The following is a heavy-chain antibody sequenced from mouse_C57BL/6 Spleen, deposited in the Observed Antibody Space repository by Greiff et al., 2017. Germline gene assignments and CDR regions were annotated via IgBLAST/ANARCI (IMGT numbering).Heavy chain of an antibody. V-gene: IGHV1-7*01. D-gene: IGHD2-5*01. CDR3: ARSEGPYYSKGGFFDY. Sequence: QVQLKQSGAELAKPGASVKLSCKASGYTFTSYWMHWVKQRPGQGLEWIGYINPSSGYTKYNQKFKDKATLTADKSSSTAYMQLSSLTYEDSAVYYCARSEGPYYSKGGFFDYWGQGTTLTVSS. CDR1: GYTFTSYW. CDR2: INPSSGYT. J-gene: IGHJ2*01.